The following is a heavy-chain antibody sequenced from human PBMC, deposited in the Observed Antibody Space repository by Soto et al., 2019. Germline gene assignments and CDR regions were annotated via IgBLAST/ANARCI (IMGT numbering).Heavy chain of an antibody. V-gene: IGHV1-46*01. Sequence: QVQLMQSGAEVKKPGASVKVSCKASGDTFTDYYIHWVRQAPGQGLEWMGTVNPSGGHTTYAQHFLGRVTMIRDTSTSTLYMELTSLTSDDTAIYYCAIGGHVVVVTAALDYRGQGTLVTVSS. CDR2: VNPSGGHT. D-gene: IGHD2-21*02. CDR3: AIGGHVVVVTAALDY. CDR1: GDTFTDYY. J-gene: IGHJ4*02.